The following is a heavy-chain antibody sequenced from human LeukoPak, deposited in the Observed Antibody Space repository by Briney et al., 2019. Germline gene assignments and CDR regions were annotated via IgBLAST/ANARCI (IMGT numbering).Heavy chain of an antibody. CDR3: ARGGLSSSFDY. CDR2: ISSDGSGT. D-gene: IGHD6-13*01. J-gene: IGHJ4*02. CDR1: GFTFSSYW. V-gene: IGHV3-74*01. Sequence: GGSLRLSCAASGFTFSSYWMHWVRQAPGKGLVWVSRISSDGSGTNYADSVKGRFTISRDNAKSALYLQMNCLRAEDTAVYYCARGGLSSSFDYWGQGTLVTVSS.